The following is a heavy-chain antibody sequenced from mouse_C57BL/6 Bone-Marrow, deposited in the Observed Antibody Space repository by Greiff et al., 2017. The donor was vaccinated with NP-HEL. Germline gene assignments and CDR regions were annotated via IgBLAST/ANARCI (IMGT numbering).Heavy chain of an antibody. CDR2: IHPNSGST. CDR1: GYTFTSYW. CDR3: ARTSSSPYFDY. D-gene: IGHD1-1*01. J-gene: IGHJ2*01. Sequence: QVHVKQPGAELVKPGASVKLSCKASGYTFTSYWMHWVKQRPGQGLEWIGMIHPNSGSTNYNEKFKSKATLTVDKSSSTAYMQLSSLTSEDSAVYYCARTSSSPYFDYWGQGTTLTVSS. V-gene: IGHV1-64*01.